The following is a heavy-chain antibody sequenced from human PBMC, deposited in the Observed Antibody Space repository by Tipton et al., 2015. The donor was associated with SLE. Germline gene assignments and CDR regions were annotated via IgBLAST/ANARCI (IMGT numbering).Heavy chain of an antibody. D-gene: IGHD3-10*02. CDR1: GGSISSYY. CDR3: ARHGVVFRELLSKYWCCDL. CDR2: IYTSGST. V-gene: IGHV4-4*09. Sequence: LRLSCTVSGGSISSYYWSWIRQPPGKGLEWIGYIYTSGSTNYNPSLKSRVTISVDTSKNQISLKLSSVTAADTAVYYCARHGVVFRELLSKYWCCDLWGRGTLVTVSS. J-gene: IGHJ2*01.